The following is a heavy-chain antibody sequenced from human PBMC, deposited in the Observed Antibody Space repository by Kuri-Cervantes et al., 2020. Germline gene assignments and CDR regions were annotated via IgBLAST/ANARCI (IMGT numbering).Heavy chain of an antibody. CDR3: AKEVWYSGGSYAFDI. Sequence: GGSLRLSCAASGFTFSSYGMHWVRQAPGKGLEWVAVISYDGSNKYYADSVKGRFTISRDNSKNTLYLQMNSLRAEDTAVYYCAKEVWYSGGSYAFDIWGQGTMVTVSS. V-gene: IGHV3-30*18. J-gene: IGHJ3*02. CDR2: ISYDGSNK. CDR1: GFTFSSYG. D-gene: IGHD1-26*01.